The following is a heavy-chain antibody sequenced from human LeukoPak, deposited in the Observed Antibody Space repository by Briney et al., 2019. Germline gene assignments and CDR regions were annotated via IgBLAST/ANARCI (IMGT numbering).Heavy chain of an antibody. D-gene: IGHD7-27*01. Sequence: GGSLRLSCAASGFTVSNSWMLWVRQAPGKGLMYVSEINNDGNRIRYVDSVKGRFTISRDGAKNTLFLQMNSLRDDDTAMYYCARGGLPGGFDYWGQGILVTVSS. CDR2: INNDGNRI. J-gene: IGHJ4*02. CDR3: ARGGLPGGFDY. CDR1: GFTVSNSW. V-gene: IGHV3-74*01.